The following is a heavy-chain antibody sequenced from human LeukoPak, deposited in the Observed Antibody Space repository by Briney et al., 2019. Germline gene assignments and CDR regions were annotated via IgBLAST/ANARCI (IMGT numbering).Heavy chain of an antibody. CDR3: ARLSYDSGTHYTCYEY. V-gene: IGHV3-7*01. CDR2: IKEDGSAK. CDR1: GFTVSSNY. J-gene: IGHJ4*02. D-gene: IGHD3-10*01. Sequence: GGSLRLSCAASGFTVSSNYMSWVRQAPGKGLEWVANIKEDGSAKYYVDSVKGRFTISRDNAKNSVYLQMNSLRADDTAVYYCARLSYDSGTHYTCYEYWGQGTLVTVSS.